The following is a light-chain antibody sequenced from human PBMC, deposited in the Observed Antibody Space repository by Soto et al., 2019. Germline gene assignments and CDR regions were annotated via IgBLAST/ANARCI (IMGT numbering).Light chain of an antibody. CDR2: GAS. Sequence: EIVLTQSPGTLSLSPGDRATLSCRASQSVSSNYLAWYQQKPGQAPRLLIYGASMRATGIPDRFSASGSGTDFTITIRRLEPEDFAMYFCHHYGSSTRTFGQGTKVEIK. V-gene: IGKV3-20*01. J-gene: IGKJ1*01. CDR1: QSVSSNY. CDR3: HHYGSSTRT.